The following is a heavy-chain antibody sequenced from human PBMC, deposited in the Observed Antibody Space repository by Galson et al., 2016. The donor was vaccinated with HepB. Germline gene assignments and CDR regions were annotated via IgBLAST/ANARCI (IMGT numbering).Heavy chain of an antibody. D-gene: IGHD4-23*01. CDR3: VRDHSVVPTTAYNWSDP. CDR1: GFAFSSHW. CDR2: INSDGTIS. Sequence: SLRLSCAASGFAFSSHWMHWVRQDLGKGLVWVSRINSDGTISNCADSVKGRFTISRDNAKNTLYLQMNSVRAEDKAVYFCVRDHSVVPTTAYNWSDPRGRGTPVTVSS. V-gene: IGHV3-74*01. J-gene: IGHJ5*02.